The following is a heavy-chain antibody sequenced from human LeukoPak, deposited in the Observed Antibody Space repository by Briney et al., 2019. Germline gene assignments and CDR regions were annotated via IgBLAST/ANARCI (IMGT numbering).Heavy chain of an antibody. CDR1: SGSISSGRYY. V-gene: IGHV4-61*02. J-gene: IGHJ4*02. CDR2: IYTSGST. CDR3: ARETAVAGHTFDY. Sequence: SETLSLTCTVSSGSISSGRYYWSWIRQPAGKGLEWIGRIYTSGSTNYNPSLKSRVTMSVDTSKNQFSLKLSSVTAADTAVYYCARETAVAGHTFDYWGQGTLVTVSS. D-gene: IGHD6-19*01.